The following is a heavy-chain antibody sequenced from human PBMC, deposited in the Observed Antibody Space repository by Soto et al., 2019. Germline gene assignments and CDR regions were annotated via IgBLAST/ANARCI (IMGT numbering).Heavy chain of an antibody. CDR2: IIPIFGTA. V-gene: IGHV1-69*13. CDR1: GGTFSSYA. D-gene: IGHD1-26*01. J-gene: IGHJ4*02. CDR3: ARGSMATTIKVNGFDY. Sequence: SVKVSFKASGGTFSSYAISWVRQAPGQGLEWMGGIIPIFGTANYAQKFQGRVMITADESTSTAYMELSSLRSEDTAVYYCARGSMATTIKVNGFDYWGQGTLVTVSS.